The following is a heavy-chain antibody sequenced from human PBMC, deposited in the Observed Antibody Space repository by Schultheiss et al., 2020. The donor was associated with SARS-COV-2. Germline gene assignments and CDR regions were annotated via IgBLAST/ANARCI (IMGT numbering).Heavy chain of an antibody. CDR1: GGSISSGGYY. V-gene: IGHV4-31*03. J-gene: IGHJ5*02. D-gene: IGHD6-6*01. CDR2: IYYSGST. Sequence: SQTLSLTCTVSGGSISSGGYYWSWIRQHPGKGLEWIGYIYYSGSTYYNPSLKSRVTISVDTSKNQFSLKLSSVTAADTAVYYCARLAARRGWFDPWGQGTLVTVFS. CDR3: ARLAARRGWFDP.